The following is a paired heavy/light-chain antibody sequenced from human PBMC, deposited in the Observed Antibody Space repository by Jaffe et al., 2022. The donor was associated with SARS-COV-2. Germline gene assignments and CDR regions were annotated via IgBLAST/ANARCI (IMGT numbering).Heavy chain of an antibody. J-gene: IGHJ5*02. CDR2: INTDTGYP. D-gene: IGHD1-26*01. V-gene: IGHV7-4-1*02. CDR1: GYTFNKYA. Sequence: QVQLVQSGSELTEPGASVKVSCRASGYTFNKYAMNWVRQAPGQGLEWMGWINTDTGYPTYAQGFTGRFVFSLDTSVSTAYLQISSLRPDDTAVYYCARDYRGSYNWFDAWGQGTLVTVSS. CDR3: ARDYRGSYNWFDA.
Light chain of an antibody. Sequence: QSVLTQPPSVSATPGQRVTISCSGSSSDIGNNYVAWYQQLPGTAPKLLIYDTDNRPSGIPDRFSGSKSGTSATLGITGLQTGDEADYYCGTWDSSLNAVFGGGTKLTVL. CDR1: SSDIGNNY. V-gene: IGLV1-51*01. CDR2: DTD. J-gene: IGLJ3*02. CDR3: GTWDSSLNAV.